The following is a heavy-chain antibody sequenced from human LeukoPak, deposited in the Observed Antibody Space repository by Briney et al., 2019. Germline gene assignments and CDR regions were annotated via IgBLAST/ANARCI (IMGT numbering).Heavy chain of an antibody. D-gene: IGHD3-16*01. CDR1: GFTFSYVY. V-gene: IGHV3-7*01. CDR2: IKHNGDEL. CDR3: ARELRTFDS. J-gene: IGHJ4*02. Sequence: GGSLRLSCAASGFTFSYVYMTWIRQAPGKGLEWVANIKHNGDELNYVDSVEDRFTISRDNAKNSLYLHMTGLRAEDTAVYYCARELRTFDSWGQGTLVTVSS.